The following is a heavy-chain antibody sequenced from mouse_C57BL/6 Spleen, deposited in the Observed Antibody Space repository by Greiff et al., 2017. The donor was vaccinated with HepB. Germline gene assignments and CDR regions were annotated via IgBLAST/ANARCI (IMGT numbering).Heavy chain of an antibody. D-gene: IGHD2-5*01. CDR3: ARSPYSNYDYAMDY. CDR2: INPNNGGT. J-gene: IGHJ4*01. V-gene: IGHV1-18*01. Sequence: EVKLQQSGPELVKPGAPVKIPCKASGYTFTDYNMDWVKQSHGKSLEWIGDINPNNGGTIYNQKFKGKATLTVDKSSSTAYMELRSLTSEDTAVYYCARSPYSNYDYAMDYWGQGTSVTVSS. CDR1: GYTFTDYN.